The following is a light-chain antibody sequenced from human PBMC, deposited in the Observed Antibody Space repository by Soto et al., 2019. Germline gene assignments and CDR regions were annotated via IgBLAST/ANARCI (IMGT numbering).Light chain of an antibody. CDR3: XXXXNWPPLT. V-gene: IGKV3-15*01. Sequence: EIVMTQSPATLSVSPGERATLSCRASQSVSGNLAWYQQRPGQAPRLLIYGASTRATGIPARFSGSGSGTEFTLTISSLQSXXXXXXXXXXXXNWPPLTFGGGTKVEIK. CDR1: QSVSGN. CDR2: GAS. J-gene: IGKJ4*01.